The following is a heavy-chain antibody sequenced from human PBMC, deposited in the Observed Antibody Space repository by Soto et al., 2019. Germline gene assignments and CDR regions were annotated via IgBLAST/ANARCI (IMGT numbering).Heavy chain of an antibody. CDR2: IYYSGST. J-gene: IGHJ4*02. CDR1: GGSISSGDYY. CDR3: ARAAAAGGEPSYFDY. V-gene: IGHV4-30-4*01. Sequence: SETLSLTCTVSGGSISSGDYYWSWIRQPPGKGLEWIGYIYYSGSTYYNPSLKSRVTISVDTSKNQFSLKLSSVTAADTAVYYCARAAAAGGEPSYFDYWGQGTLVTVSS. D-gene: IGHD6-13*01.